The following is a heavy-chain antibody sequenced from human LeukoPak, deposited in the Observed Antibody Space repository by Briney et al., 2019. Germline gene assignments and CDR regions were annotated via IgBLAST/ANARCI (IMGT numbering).Heavy chain of an antibody. V-gene: IGHV4-39*07. J-gene: IGHJ5*02. CDR1: GGSISSSSYY. CDR3: ASMVGDGDYVFWFDP. CDR2: IYYSGST. D-gene: IGHD4-17*01. Sequence: SETLSLTCTVSGGSISSSSYYWGWIRQPPGKGLEWIGSIYYSGSTYYNPSLKSRVTISVDTSKNQFSLKLSSVTVADTAVYYCASMVGDGDYVFWFDPWGQGTLVTVSS.